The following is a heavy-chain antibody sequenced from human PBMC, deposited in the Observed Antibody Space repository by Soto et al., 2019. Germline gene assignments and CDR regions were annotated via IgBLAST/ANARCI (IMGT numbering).Heavy chain of an antibody. CDR1: GGSVSNDY. D-gene: IGHD6-6*01. CDR3: ACSNEYSRSTLLAY. CDR2: IYDSGST. J-gene: IGHJ4*01. V-gene: IGHV4-59*02. Sequence: SEALSLTCTGSGGSVSNDYWSWIRLPPGKGLEWIGYIYDSGSTYYNPSLKSRVTISVDTSRNQFSLKLRSVTTADTAMYHCACSNEYSRSTLLAYRGRGTLDPGSS.